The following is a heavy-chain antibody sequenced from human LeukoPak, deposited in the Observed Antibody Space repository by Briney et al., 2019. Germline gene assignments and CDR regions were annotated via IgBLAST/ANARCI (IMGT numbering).Heavy chain of an antibody. CDR2: IDTSGANI. D-gene: IGHD2-15*01. Sequence: PGGSLRLSCEASEFTFSTYEFNWVRQAPGKGLEWISYIDTSGANIYYADSVRGRFTISRDNAKNSLYLHMDSLSAEDTAVYYCSKGGYCSASLCYRLSAFDMWGRGTLVTVSS. CDR1: EFTFSTYE. CDR3: SKGGYCSASLCYRLSAFDM. V-gene: IGHV3-48*03. J-gene: IGHJ3*02.